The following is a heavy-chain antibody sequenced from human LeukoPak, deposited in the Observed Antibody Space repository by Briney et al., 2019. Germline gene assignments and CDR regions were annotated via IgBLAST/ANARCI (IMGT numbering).Heavy chain of an antibody. CDR1: GFTFSVAA. Sequence: GGPLRLSCAASGFTFSVAAMTWVRQAPGKGLEWVSLICASGESTYYADSVKGRFTISRDNSKNTLSLQMNSLRVEDTAMYFCAKDIQLSTWGLGTMVTVSS. D-gene: IGHD5-24*01. J-gene: IGHJ3*01. CDR2: ICASGEST. CDR3: AKDIQLST. V-gene: IGHV3-23*01.